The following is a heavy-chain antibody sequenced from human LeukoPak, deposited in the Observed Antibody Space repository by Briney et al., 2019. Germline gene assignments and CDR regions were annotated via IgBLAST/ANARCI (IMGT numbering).Heavy chain of an antibody. Sequence: GSSVKVSCKASAGTCSSYAISWVRQAPGQGLEWMGRIIPIFGIANYAQKFQGRVTITADKSTSTAYMELSSLRSEDTAVYYCARERKWDYYDSSGYYRGVYFDYWGQGTLVTVSS. J-gene: IGHJ4*02. CDR2: IIPIFGIA. V-gene: IGHV1-69*04. CDR3: ARERKWDYYDSSGYYRGVYFDY. D-gene: IGHD3-22*01. CDR1: AGTCSSYA.